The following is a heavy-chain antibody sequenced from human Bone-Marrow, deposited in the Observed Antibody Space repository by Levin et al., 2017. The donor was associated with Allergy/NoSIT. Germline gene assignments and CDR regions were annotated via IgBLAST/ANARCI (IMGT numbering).Heavy chain of an antibody. CDR3: ARGALYGDYDY. J-gene: IGHJ4*02. Sequence: SGGSLRLSCAASGFTFSSYDMHWVRQATGKRLEWVSAIGAAGDTYYSGSVKGRFTISRENAKNSLYLQMNSLRAGDTAVYYCARGALYGDYDYWSQGTLVTVSS. V-gene: IGHV3-13*04. CDR2: IGAAGDT. CDR1: GFTFSSYD. D-gene: IGHD4-17*01.